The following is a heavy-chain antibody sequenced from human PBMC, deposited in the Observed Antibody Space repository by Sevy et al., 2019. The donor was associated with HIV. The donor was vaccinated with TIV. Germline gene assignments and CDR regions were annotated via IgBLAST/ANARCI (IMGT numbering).Heavy chain of an antibody. D-gene: IGHD1-1*01. Sequence: GGSLRLSCAASGFTFSSYAMHWVRQAPGKGLEWEAVISYDGSNKYYADSVKGRFTISRDNSKNTLYLQMNSLRAEDTAVYYCARDRRIWNQGHYYYGMDVWGQGTTVTVSS. J-gene: IGHJ6*02. CDR1: GFTFSSYA. V-gene: IGHV3-30*04. CDR2: ISYDGSNK. CDR3: ARDRRIWNQGHYYYGMDV.